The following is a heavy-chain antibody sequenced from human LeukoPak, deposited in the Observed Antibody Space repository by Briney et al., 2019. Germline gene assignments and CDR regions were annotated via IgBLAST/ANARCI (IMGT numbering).Heavy chain of an antibody. CDR3: ARAFRGYYYDSSGYPYFDY. Sequence: ASVKVSCKASGYTFTGYYMHWVRQAPGQGLEWMGWINPNSGGTNSAQKFQGRVTMTRDTSISTVYMELSRLRSDDTAAYYCARAFRGYYYDSSGYPYFDYWGQGTWSPSPQ. D-gene: IGHD3-22*01. J-gene: IGHJ4*02. CDR2: INPNSGGT. CDR1: GYTFTGYY. V-gene: IGHV1-2*02.